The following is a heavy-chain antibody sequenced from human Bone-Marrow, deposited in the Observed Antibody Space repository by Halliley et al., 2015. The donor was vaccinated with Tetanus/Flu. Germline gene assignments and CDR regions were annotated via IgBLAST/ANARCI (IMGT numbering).Heavy chain of an antibody. V-gene: IGHV4-61*01. CDR2: IYYRGNT. CDR3: ARVAGSGWPRGHFDY. J-gene: IGHJ4*02. D-gene: IGHD6-19*01. CDR1: GGSVSSSSYY. Sequence: TLSLTCTVSGGSVSSSSYYWSWIRQPPGKGLEWIEYIYYRGNTNYNPPLKSRVTVSVDTSKNQFSLKLSSVTAADTAVYYCARVAGSGWPRGHFDYWGQGILVTVSS.